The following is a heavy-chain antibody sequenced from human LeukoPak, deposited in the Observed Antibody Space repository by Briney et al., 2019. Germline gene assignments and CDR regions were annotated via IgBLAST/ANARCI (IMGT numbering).Heavy chain of an antibody. V-gene: IGHV3-21*01. CDR2: TTFSGDST. Sequence: GGSLRLSCAASGFTFNGYAMNWVRQAPGKGLEWVSSTTFSGDSTYYGDSVKGRFTVSRDNARNSLSLQMNSLRVEDTAVYYCARDRQSGSHLNFFDYWGQGALVTVSS. J-gene: IGHJ4*02. D-gene: IGHD1-26*01. CDR1: GFTFNGYA. CDR3: ARDRQSGSHLNFFDY.